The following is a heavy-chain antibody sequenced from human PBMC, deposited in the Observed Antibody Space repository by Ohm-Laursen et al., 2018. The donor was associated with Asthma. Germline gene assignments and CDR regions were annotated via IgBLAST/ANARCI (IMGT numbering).Heavy chain of an antibody. CDR3: VRGGWGGYLDS. J-gene: IGHJ4*02. CDR2: IREDGNRK. D-gene: IGHD6-19*01. Sequence: SLRLSCAASGFTFTTFCLSWVRQTPEKGLEWVANIREDGNRKGYVDSVRGRFTISRDNARKTVYLQMDSLRDEDTAVYYCVRGGWGGYLDSWGQGTLVTVSS. V-gene: IGHV3-7*01. CDR1: GFTFTTFC.